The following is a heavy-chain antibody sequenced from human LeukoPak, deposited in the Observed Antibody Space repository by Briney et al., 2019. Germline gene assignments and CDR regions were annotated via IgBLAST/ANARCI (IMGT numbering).Heavy chain of an antibody. D-gene: IGHD2-2*01. V-gene: IGHV3-30*04. CDR3: ARPSCSGTSCYEGNAFDI. J-gene: IGHJ3*02. CDR2: ISYDGSNK. CDR1: GFTFSSYA. Sequence: GGSLRLSCAASGFTFSSYAMHWVRQAPGKGREWVAVISYDGSNKYYADSVKGRFTISRDNSKNTLYLQMNSLRAEDTAVYYCARPSCSGTSCYEGNAFDIWGQGTMVTVSS.